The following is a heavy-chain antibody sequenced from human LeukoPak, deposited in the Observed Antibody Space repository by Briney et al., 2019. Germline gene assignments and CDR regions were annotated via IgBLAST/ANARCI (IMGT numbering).Heavy chain of an antibody. J-gene: IGHJ3*02. CDR3: AHRHRGVASDI. Sequence: SGPTLVNPTQTLRLTCTFSGFSFSTGGGGVGWIRQPPGKALEWLGVIYENDEKLYSSSLQNRLYITEDTSKNQVVLTMANVDPVDTATYYCAHRHRGVASDIWGQGTMVTVSS. CDR2: IYENDEK. D-gene: IGHD2-15*01. CDR1: GFSFSTGGGG. V-gene: IGHV2-5*01.